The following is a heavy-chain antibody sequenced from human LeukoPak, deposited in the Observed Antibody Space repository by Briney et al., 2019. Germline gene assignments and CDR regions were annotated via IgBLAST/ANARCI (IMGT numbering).Heavy chain of an antibody. CDR3: AKSSGSGFDH. V-gene: IGHV3-30*02. Sequence: GGSLRLSCGASGFTFRDHDMHWVRQAPGKGLEWVTFIRKDGSHKFYVDSVRGRFTISRDNSKNTVSLQMNSLRTDDTAVYFCAKSSGSGFDHWGQGTLVTVSS. J-gene: IGHJ4*02. D-gene: IGHD1-26*01. CDR2: IRKDGSHK. CDR1: GFTFRDHD.